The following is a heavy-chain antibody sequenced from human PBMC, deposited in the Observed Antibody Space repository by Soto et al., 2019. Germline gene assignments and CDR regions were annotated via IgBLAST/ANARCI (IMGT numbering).Heavy chain of an antibody. CDR3: AREIKYSSSSRPLWWFDP. Sequence: SETLSLTCAVYGGSFSGYYWSWIRQPPGKGLEWIGEINHSGSTNYNPSLKSRVTISVDTSKNQFSLKLSSVTAADTAVYYCAREIKYSSSSRPLWWFDPWGQGTLVTVSS. D-gene: IGHD6-6*01. CDR2: INHSGST. J-gene: IGHJ5*02. CDR1: GGSFSGYY. V-gene: IGHV4-34*01.